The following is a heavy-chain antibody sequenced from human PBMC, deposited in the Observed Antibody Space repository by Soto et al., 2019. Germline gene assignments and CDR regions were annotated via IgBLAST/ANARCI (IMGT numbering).Heavy chain of an antibody. Sequence: GGTLRLSCAASGFTFSSYAMSWVRQAPGKGLEWVSAISGSGGSTYYADSVKGRFTISRDNSKNTLYLQMNSLRAEDTAVYYCAKDLGQEDYYYGMDVWGQGTTVTVSS. CDR3: AKDLGQEDYYYGMDV. CDR1: GFTFSSYA. J-gene: IGHJ6*02. CDR2: ISGSGGST. V-gene: IGHV3-23*01.